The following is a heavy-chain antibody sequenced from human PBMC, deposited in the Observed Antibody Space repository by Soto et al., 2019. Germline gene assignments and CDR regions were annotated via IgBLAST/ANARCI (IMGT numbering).Heavy chain of an antibody. CDR1: GYTFTSYD. V-gene: IGHV1-8*01. D-gene: IGHD2-15*01. CDR3: ARQVAFYYYYYMDV. Sequence: QVQLVQSGAEVKKPGASVKVSCKASGYTFTSYDINWVRQATGQGLEWMGWMNPNSGNTGYAQKFQGRVTMTRNTSISTAYMELSSLRSEDTAVYYCARQVAFYYYYYMDVWDKGTTVTVSS. CDR2: MNPNSGNT. J-gene: IGHJ6*03.